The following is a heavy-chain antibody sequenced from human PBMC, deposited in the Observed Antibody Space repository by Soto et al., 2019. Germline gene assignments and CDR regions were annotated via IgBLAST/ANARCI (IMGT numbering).Heavy chain of an antibody. CDR2: IKAGGDDT. D-gene: IGHD5-12*01. J-gene: IGHJ4*02. V-gene: IGHV3-23*01. CDR3: KRDVVASSPPGVDY. CDR1: GFTFSSYA. Sequence: EVQLLGSGGGLVRPGGSLRLSCAASGFTFSSYAMSWVRQTQGKGLEWVSAIKAGGDDTYYADSVKGRFTISRDNSKNILYLQMNSLTGEDTAMYYCKRDVVASSPPGVDYWGQGTLVTVSS.